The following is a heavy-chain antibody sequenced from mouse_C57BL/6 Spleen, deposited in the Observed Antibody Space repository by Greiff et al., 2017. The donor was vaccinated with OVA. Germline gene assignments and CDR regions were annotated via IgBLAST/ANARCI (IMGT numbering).Heavy chain of an antibody. V-gene: IGHV1-55*01. D-gene: IGHD2-5*01. CDR3: ARGRAYSNYGYAMDY. CDR2: IYPGSGST. CDR1: GYTFTSYW. Sequence: QVQLQQPGAELVKPGASVKMSCKASGYTFTSYWITWVKQRPGQGLEWIGDIYPGSGSTNYNEKFKSKATLTVDTSSSTAYMQLSSLTSEDSAVYYCARGRAYSNYGYAMDYWGQGTSVTVSS. J-gene: IGHJ4*01.